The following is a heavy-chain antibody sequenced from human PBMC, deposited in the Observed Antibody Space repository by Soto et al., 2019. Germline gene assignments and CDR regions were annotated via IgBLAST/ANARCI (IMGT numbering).Heavy chain of an antibody. CDR2: IYYRGST. CDR1: GGSISSYY. Sequence: SETLSLTCTVSGGSISSYYWSWIRHPLGKGLEWIVYIYYRGSTNYTPSLKSRVTLSVDTSKNQFSLKLSSVTAADTAVYYCARQTTCGGDCYPDYWGQGALVSVSS. CDR3: ARQTTCGGDCYPDY. J-gene: IGHJ4*02. D-gene: IGHD2-21*02. V-gene: IGHV4-59*08.